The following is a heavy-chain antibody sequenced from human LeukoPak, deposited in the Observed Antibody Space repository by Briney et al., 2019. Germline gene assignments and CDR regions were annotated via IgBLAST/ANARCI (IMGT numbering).Heavy chain of an antibody. D-gene: IGHD6-13*01. CDR1: GGSIRSDY. J-gene: IGHJ4*02. CDR2: IYTGGST. V-gene: IGHV4-4*07. Sequence: SETLSLTCTVSGGSIRSDYWSWIRQPAGKGLEWIGRIYTGGSTNYNPSLKSRVTISVDTSKNQFSLKLSSVTAADTAVYYCASSWYAPGEFDYWGQGTLVTVSS. CDR3: ASSWYAPGEFDY.